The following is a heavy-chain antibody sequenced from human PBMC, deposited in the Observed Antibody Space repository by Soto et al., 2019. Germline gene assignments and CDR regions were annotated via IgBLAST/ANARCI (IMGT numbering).Heavy chain of an antibody. V-gene: IGHV5-10-1*01. CDR3: ARLYCTTSTCDSWFDP. CDR1: GYPFNTVW. Sequence: PVESLKISCTGSGYPFNTVWISWGRQMPWKGLEWMGRIDPGDPSDSYTNYSPSFQGHVTISVDKSSNTAYLQWGSLKASDTAIYYCARLYCTTSTCDSWFDPWGQGTLVT. J-gene: IGHJ5*02. D-gene: IGHD2-8*01. CDR2: IDPGDPSDSYT.